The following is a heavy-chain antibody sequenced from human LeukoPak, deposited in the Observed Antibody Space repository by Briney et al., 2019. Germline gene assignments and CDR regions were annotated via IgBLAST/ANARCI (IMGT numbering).Heavy chain of an antibody. D-gene: IGHD2-2*01. CDR2: INHSGST. Sequence: SETLSLTCAVYGGSFSGYYWSWIRQPPGKGLEWIGEINHSGSTNYNPSLKSRVTISVDTSKNQFSLKLSSVTAADTAVYYCARGGIVPAATYNWFDPWGQGTLVTVSS. CDR3: ARGGIVPAATYNWFDP. J-gene: IGHJ5*02. V-gene: IGHV4-34*01. CDR1: GGSFSGYY.